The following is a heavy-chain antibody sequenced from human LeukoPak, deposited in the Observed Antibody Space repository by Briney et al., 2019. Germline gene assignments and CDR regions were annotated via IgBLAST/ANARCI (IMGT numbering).Heavy chain of an antibody. CDR2: ISSNGGST. Sequence: GGSLRLSCAASGFTFSSYAMHWVRQAPGKGLEYVSAISSNGGSTYYANSVKGRFTISRDNSKNTLYLQMGSLRAEDMAVYYCARGLTYSSSWPGVRPGIDYWGQGTLVTVSS. D-gene: IGHD6-13*01. CDR1: GFTFSSYA. V-gene: IGHV3-64*01. J-gene: IGHJ4*02. CDR3: ARGLTYSSSWPGVRPGIDY.